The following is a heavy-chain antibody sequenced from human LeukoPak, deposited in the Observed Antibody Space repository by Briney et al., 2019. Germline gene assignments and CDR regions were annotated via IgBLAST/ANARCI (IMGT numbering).Heavy chain of an antibody. CDR2: IRYDGSNK. J-gene: IGHJ4*02. Sequence: GGSLRLSCAASGFTFSSYGMHWVRQAPGKGLEWVAFIRYDGSNKYYADSVKGRFTISRDNSKNTLYLQMNSLRAEDTAVYYCAKDSARYTYGWYFDYWGQGTLVTVSS. V-gene: IGHV3-30*02. CDR1: GFTFSSYG. CDR3: AKDSARYTYGWYFDY. D-gene: IGHD5-18*01.